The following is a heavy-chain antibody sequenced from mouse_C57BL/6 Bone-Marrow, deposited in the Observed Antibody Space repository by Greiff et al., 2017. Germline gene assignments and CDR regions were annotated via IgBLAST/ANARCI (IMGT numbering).Heavy chain of an antibody. D-gene: IGHD1-1*01. CDR3: TSASYYDGSNLFDY. CDR2: INPYNGGT. Sequence: VQLQQSGPVLVKPGASVKMSCKASGYTFTDYYMNWVKQSHGKSLEWIGVINPYNGGTSYNQKFTGKATLTVYKSSSAASIALNSLTSEDSAVYYCTSASYYDGSNLFDYWGQGTTLTVSS. J-gene: IGHJ2*01. V-gene: IGHV1-19*01. CDR1: GYTFTDYY.